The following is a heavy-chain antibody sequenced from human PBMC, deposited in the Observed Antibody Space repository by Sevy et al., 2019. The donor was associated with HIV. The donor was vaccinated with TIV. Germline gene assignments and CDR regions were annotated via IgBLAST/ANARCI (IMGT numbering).Heavy chain of an antibody. V-gene: IGHV4-59*08. CDR1: DDSINSYY. CDR2: IYNKIGST. D-gene: IGHD2-2*01. Sequence: SENLSLTCSVSDDSINSYYWSWIRQPPGKGLEWIGYIYNKIGSTSYNPSLTSRVTISVDTSKNQFSLKLTSVTAADTALYYCARGAVVIGTTATPVLDFWGLGSLVTVSS. CDR3: ARGAVVIGTTATPVLDF. J-gene: IGHJ4*02.